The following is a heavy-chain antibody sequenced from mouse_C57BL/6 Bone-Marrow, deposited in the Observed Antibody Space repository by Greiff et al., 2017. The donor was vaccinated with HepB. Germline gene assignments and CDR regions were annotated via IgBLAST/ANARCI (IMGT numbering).Heavy chain of an antibody. Sequence: QVQLQQSGAELARPGASVKLSCKASGYTFTSYGISWVKQRTGQGLEWIGEIYPRSGNTYYNEKFKGKATLTADKSSSTAYMELRSLTSEDSAVYFCARAEGSTMVTKGVKRYFDYWGQGTTLTVSS. CDR1: GYTFTSYG. D-gene: IGHD2-1*01. V-gene: IGHV1-81*01. CDR3: ARAEGSTMVTKGVKRYFDY. J-gene: IGHJ2*01. CDR2: IYPRSGNT.